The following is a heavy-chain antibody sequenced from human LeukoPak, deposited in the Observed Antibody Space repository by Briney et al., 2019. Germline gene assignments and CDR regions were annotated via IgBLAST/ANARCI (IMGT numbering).Heavy chain of an antibody. Sequence: GASVKVSCKASGGTFSSYAISWVRQAPGQGLEWMGGIIPIFGTANYAQKFQGRVTITADESTSTAYMELSSLRSEDTAVYYCARGAYDSSGYSFYYYYYMDVWGKGTTVTISS. CDR3: ARGAYDSSGYSFYYYYYMDV. V-gene: IGHV1-69*13. J-gene: IGHJ6*03. D-gene: IGHD3-22*01. CDR2: IIPIFGTA. CDR1: GGTFSSYA.